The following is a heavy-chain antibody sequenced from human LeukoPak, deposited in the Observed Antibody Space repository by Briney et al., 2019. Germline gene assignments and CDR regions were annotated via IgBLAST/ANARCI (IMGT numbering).Heavy chain of an antibody. CDR1: GGSISSSSYY. CDR3: ATRAGAWRFGPWYYFDY. J-gene: IGHJ4*02. Sequence: SETLSLTCTVSGGSISSSSYYWGWIRQPPGKGLEWIGSIYYSGSTYYNPSLKSRVTISVDTSKNQFSLKLSSVTAADTAVYYCATRAGAWRFGPWYYFDYWGQGTLVTVSS. CDR2: IYYSGST. D-gene: IGHD3-10*01. V-gene: IGHV4-39*01.